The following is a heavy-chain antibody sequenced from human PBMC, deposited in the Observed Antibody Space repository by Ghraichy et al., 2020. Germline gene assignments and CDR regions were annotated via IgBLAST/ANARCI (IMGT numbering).Heavy chain of an antibody. CDR1: GFTLSSYS. D-gene: IGHD4-23*01. Sequence: GESLNISCVASGFTLSSYSLNWVRQAPGKGLEWVSYITSSSRTKSYADSVKGRFTISRDNAKNSLYLQMNSLRDEDTAVYYCARGSKVVRFYYYDALDVWGQGTPVTVSS. CDR2: ITSSSRTK. CDR3: ARGSKVVRFYYYDALDV. V-gene: IGHV3-48*02. J-gene: IGHJ6*02.